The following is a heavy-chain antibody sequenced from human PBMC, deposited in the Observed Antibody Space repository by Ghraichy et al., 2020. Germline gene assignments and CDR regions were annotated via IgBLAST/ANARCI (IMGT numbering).Heavy chain of an antibody. CDR2: INPISGGT. J-gene: IGHJ4*02. CDR1: GYTFTGQY. D-gene: IGHD2-2*02. CDR3: ATENQLPYHLLIY. Sequence: ASVKVSCKASGYTFTGQYMHWVRQAPGQGLEWVGWINPISGGTNYAQKFEGRVTMTRDTSISTAYMELSRLRSDDTAVFYCATENQLPYHLLIYWGQGTLVTVSS. V-gene: IGHV1-2*02.